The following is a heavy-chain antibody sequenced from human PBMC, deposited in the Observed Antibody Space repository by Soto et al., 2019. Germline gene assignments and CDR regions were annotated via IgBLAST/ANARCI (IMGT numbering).Heavy chain of an antibody. CDR2: IYRSGSA. V-gene: IGHV4-30-2*01. D-gene: IGHD3-10*01. J-gene: IGHJ6*02. Sequence: QLQLQESGSGLVKPSQKLSLTCTVSGGSINSGGYSWSWIRQPPGKGLEWIGYIYRSGSAYYSPSLQNRVTISVDTSKNPFSLNLTSVTAADTAVYYCAVSGRGGLDVWGQGTTVTVSS. CDR3: AVSGRGGLDV. CDR1: GGSINSGGYS.